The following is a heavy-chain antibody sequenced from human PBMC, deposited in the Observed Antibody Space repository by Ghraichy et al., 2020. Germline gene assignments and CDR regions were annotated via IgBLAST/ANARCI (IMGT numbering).Heavy chain of an antibody. J-gene: IGHJ6*02. CDR2: MNAGNGNT. CDR3: ARGDDYFYYHGMDV. CDR1: GYTFSSYG. V-gene: IGHV1-3*01. Sequence: ASVKVSCKSSGYTFSSYGIHWVRQAPGQRLEWMGWMNAGNGNTYYSQKYQGRVTITRDTSASTAYMELSSLRSEDTAVFYCARGDDYFYYHGMDVWGQGTTVTVSS. D-gene: IGHD1-1*01.